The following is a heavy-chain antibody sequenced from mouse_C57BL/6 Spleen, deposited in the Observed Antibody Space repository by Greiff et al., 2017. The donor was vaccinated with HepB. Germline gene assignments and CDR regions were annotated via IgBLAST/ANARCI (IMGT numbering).Heavy chain of an antibody. J-gene: IGHJ2*01. Sequence: EVNVVESGGGLVQPKGSLKLSCAASGFSFNTYAMNWVRQAPGKGLEWVARIRSKSNNYATYYADSVKDRFTISRDDSESMLYLQMNNLKTEDTAMYYCVREDGYYYFDYWGQGTTLTVSS. CDR1: GFSFNTYA. CDR2: IRSKSNNYAT. D-gene: IGHD2-3*01. CDR3: VREDGYYYFDY. V-gene: IGHV10-1*01.